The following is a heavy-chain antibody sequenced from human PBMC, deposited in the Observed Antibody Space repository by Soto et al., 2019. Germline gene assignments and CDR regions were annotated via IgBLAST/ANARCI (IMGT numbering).Heavy chain of an antibody. D-gene: IGHD2-2*01. CDR1: GSSISSYY. J-gene: IGHJ4*02. V-gene: IGHV4-59*01. Sequence: QVQLQESGPGLVKPSETLSLTCTVSGSSISSYYWSWIRQPPGKGLEWIGYIYYSGSTNYNPSLKTRVTISVDTSKNQFSLKLSSVTAADTAVYYCARVTQVGFDYRGQGTLVTASS. CDR2: IYYSGST. CDR3: ARVTQVGFDY.